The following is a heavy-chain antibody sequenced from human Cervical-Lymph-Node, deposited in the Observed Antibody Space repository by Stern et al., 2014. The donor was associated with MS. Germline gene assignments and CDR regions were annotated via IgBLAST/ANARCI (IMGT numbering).Heavy chain of an antibody. CDR2: IHPGDSDT. CDR3: ATHPVDP. CDR1: GYKFTNQW. V-gene: IGHV5-51*01. J-gene: IGHJ5*02. Sequence: EVQLVQSGAEVKKPGESLKISCKTSGYKFTNQWIAWVRQMPGKGLEFMGIIHPGDSDTRYKPSFQGPVIISTDKSINTAYLQWSSLKASDTAMYYCATHPVDPWGQGTLVTVSS.